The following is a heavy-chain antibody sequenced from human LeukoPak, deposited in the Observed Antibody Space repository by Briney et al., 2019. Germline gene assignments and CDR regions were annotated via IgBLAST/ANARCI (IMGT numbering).Heavy chain of an antibody. CDR2: FDPEDGET. CDR1: GYTLTELS. J-gene: IGHJ4*02. V-gene: IGHV1-24*01. Sequence: ASVKVSCKVSGYTLTELSMHWVRQAPGKGLEWMGGFDPEDGETIYAQKFQGRVTMTEDTSTDTAYMELSSLRPEDTAVYYCASSRRSYYDFWSGLRGYYFDYWGQGTLVTVSS. CDR3: ASSRRSYYDFWSGLRGYYFDY. D-gene: IGHD3-3*01.